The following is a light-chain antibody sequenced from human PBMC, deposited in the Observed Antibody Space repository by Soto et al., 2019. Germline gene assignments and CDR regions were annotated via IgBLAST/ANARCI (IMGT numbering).Light chain of an antibody. CDR1: SSDLGDYTY. CDR3: SSYTGSSTVV. J-gene: IGLJ2*01. V-gene: IGLV2-14*01. Sequence: QAVVTQPASVSGSPGQSITISCTGTSSDLGDYTYVSWYQQHPGKAPKLMIFEVSDRPSGVSHRFSGSKSGNTASLTISGLQAEDEAHYYCSSYTGSSTVVFGGGTQLTVL. CDR2: EVS.